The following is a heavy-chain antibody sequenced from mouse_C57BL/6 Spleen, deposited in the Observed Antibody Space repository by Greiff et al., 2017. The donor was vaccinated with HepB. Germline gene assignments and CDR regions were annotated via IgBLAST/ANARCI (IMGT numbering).Heavy chain of an antibody. V-gene: IGHV5-4*01. CDR2: ISDGGSYT. J-gene: IGHJ2*01. CDR1: GFTFSSYA. CDR3: ARDRTNWAPFDY. D-gene: IGHD4-1*02. Sequence: EVQRVESGGGLVKPGGSLKLSCAASGFTFSSYAMSWVRQTPEKRLEWVATISDGGSYTYYPDNVKGRFTISRDNAKNNLYLQMSHLKSEDTAMYYCARDRTNWAPFDYWGQGTTLTVSS.